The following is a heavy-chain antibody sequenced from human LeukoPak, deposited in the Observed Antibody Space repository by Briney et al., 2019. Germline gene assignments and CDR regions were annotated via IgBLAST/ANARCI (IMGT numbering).Heavy chain of an antibody. Sequence: PGGSLRLSCAASGFTFDDYGMNWVRQAPGKGLEWVASLSSSTSFIYYADSVKGRFTISRDNANNSLLLQMNSLRAEDTALYYCARDRLSSGWLTDYWGQGTLVTVSS. CDR1: GFTFDDYG. V-gene: IGHV3-21*01. D-gene: IGHD6-19*01. J-gene: IGHJ4*02. CDR2: LSSSTSFI. CDR3: ARDRLSSGWLTDY.